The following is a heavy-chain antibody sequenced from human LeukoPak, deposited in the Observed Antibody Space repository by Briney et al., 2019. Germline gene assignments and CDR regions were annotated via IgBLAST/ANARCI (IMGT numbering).Heavy chain of an antibody. J-gene: IGHJ4*02. CDR3: AKAPLGRCTGGICYYFDF. Sequence: GGPLRLSCAASGFTFKNYAMSWVRLTPGKGLEWVSAISGSDSGTYYADSVRGRFTISRDNSKNTLYLQMNSLRAEDAGIYYCAKAPLGRCTGGICYYFDFWGQETPVTVSS. CDR2: ISGSDSGT. CDR1: GFTFKNYA. D-gene: IGHD2-8*02. V-gene: IGHV3-23*01.